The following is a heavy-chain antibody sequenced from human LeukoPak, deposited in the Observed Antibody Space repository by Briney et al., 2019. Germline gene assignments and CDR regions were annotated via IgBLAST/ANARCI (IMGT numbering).Heavy chain of an antibody. V-gene: IGHV3-33*06. CDR2: IWDNGNNK. J-gene: IGHJ4*02. D-gene: IGHD2-2*01. CDR3: AKGGHCTSTSCYYFDS. CDR1: GFTFSNSD. Sequence: PGGSLRLSCAASGFTFSNSDMHWVRQAPGKGLEWVPVIWDNGNNKYYGDSVNGRFTISRDNSKNTLHLQMNSLRPEDSAIYYCAKGGHCTSTSCYYFDSWGQGALVTVSA.